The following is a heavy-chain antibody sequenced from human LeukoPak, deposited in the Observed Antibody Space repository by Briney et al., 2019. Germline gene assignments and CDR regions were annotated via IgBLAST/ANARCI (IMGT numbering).Heavy chain of an antibody. Sequence: PSETLSLTCTVSGGSIRSYYWSWIRQPPGKGLEWIGYIYYSGSTNYNPSLKSRVTISVGTSKNRFSLKLSSVTAADTAVYYCARDRYTPRSGDYYYYMDVWGKGTTVTVSS. CDR3: ARDRYTPRSGDYYYYMDV. CDR1: GGSIRSYY. CDR2: IYYSGST. J-gene: IGHJ6*03. V-gene: IGHV4-59*01. D-gene: IGHD3-16*02.